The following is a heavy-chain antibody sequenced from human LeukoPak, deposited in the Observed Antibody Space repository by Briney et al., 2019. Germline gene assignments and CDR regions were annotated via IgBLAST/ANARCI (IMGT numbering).Heavy chain of an antibody. CDR2: ISYDGSNK. V-gene: IGHV3-30*18. D-gene: IGHD4-17*01. CDR3: AKDNDYGDHGSWFDP. CDR1: GFTFSSYG. J-gene: IGHJ5*02. Sequence: GGSLRLSCAASGFTFSSYGMHWVRQAPGKGLEWVAVISYDGSNKYYADSVKGRFTISRDNSKNTLYPQMNSLRAEDTAVYYCAKDNDYGDHGSWFDPWGQGTLVTVSS.